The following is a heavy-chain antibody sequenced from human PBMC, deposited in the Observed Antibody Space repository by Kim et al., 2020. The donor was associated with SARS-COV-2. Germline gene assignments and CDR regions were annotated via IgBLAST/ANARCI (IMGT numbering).Heavy chain of an antibody. D-gene: IGHD6-6*01. CDR2: IYTSGST. J-gene: IGHJ3*02. CDR1: GGSISSYY. V-gene: IGHV4-4*07. Sequence: SETLSLTCTVSGGSISSYYWSWIRQPAGKGLEWIGRIYTSGSTNYNPSLKSRVTMSVDTSKNQFSLKLSSVTAADTAVYYCARGAYSSSSRGAFDIWGQGTMVTVSS. CDR3: ARGAYSSSSRGAFDI.